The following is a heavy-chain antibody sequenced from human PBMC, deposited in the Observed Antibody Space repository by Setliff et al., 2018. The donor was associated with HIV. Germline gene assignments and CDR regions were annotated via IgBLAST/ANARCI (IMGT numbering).Heavy chain of an antibody. V-gene: IGHV4-34*01. CDR1: GGSFSGYH. Sequence: SETLSLTCAVYGGSFSGYHWSWIRQSPGKGLEWIGEIDHSGSTDDNPSLKSRVTISVDTSKNQFSLKLSSVSAADTAVYYCARGHPIVPTGLVSFYFDHWGQGTLVTVS. CDR3: ARGHPIVPTGLVSFYFDH. CDR2: IDHSGST. D-gene: IGHD2-2*01. J-gene: IGHJ4*02.